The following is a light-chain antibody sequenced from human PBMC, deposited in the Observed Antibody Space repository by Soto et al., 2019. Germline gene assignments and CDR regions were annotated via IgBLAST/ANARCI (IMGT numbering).Light chain of an antibody. J-gene: IGLJ1*01. V-gene: IGLV2-8*01. Sequence: QSALTQPPSASGSPGQSVTISCTGTSSDVGGYNYVSWYQHHPGKAPKLIIYEVYKRPSGVPDRFSGSKSGNTAALTVSGLQAEDEADYYCRSYVGNNSDVFGTGTKLTVL. CDR2: EVY. CDR3: RSYVGNNSDV. CDR1: SSDVGGYNY.